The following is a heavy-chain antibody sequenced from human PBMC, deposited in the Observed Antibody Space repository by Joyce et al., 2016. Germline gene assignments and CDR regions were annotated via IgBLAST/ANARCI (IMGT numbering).Heavy chain of an antibody. V-gene: IGHV3-21*01. D-gene: IGHD3-3*01. CDR2: ITSSSSYI. CDR3: ARSITIFGWYLDL. Sequence: EVQLVESGGGLVKPGGSLRLSCAASGFTFTTDGMNWDRQAPGKGLKVVSSITSSSSYISYADSVKGRFTISRDNVKNSLFLEMSTLRAEDTAVYYCARSITIFGWYLDLWGRGTLVTVSS. J-gene: IGHJ2*01. CDR1: GFTFTTDG.